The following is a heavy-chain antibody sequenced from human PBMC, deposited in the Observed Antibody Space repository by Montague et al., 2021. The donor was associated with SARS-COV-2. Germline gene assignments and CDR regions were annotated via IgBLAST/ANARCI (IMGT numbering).Heavy chain of an antibody. CDR2: IHRDGKT. Sequence: SETLSLTRNVSGASISSHEWCSWVSRPPRKGLVWLGEIHRDGKTNNNPSLQNRVIMSVDKSDNQLSLRLTTVTAADTADYYCARVCPSAWRQLDCWGQGILVTVSS. V-gene: IGHV4-4*02. D-gene: IGHD6-19*01. CDR1: GASISSHEW. CDR3: ARVCPSAWRQLDC. J-gene: IGHJ4*02.